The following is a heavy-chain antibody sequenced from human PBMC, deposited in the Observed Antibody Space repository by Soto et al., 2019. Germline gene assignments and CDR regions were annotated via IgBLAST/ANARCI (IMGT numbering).Heavy chain of an antibody. CDR2: INTGNGNT. V-gene: IGHV1-3*04. Sequence: QVQIVQSGAEVKKPGASVKVSCKTSGYTFTLYTIHWVCQAPGQRLEWMGWINTGNGNTKYSQRFQGRVTMSRETSTSTAYMELSSLTSEETAVYYCAKLGGGYIFGPYLDYWGQGTLVTVSS. CDR3: AKLGGGYIFGPYLDY. CDR1: GYTFTLYT. D-gene: IGHD5-18*01. J-gene: IGHJ4*02.